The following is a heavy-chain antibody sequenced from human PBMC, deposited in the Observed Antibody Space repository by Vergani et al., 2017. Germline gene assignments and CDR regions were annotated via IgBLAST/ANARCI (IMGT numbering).Heavy chain of an antibody. CDR2: IYPGNSDT. D-gene: IGHD2-2*01. Sequence: EVQLVQSGAEVKKPGESLKISCKGSGYSFTSYWIGWVRQMPGKGLEWMGIIYPGNSDTRYSPSFQGQVTIPADKSISTVYLQWSSLKASDTAMSYCARLGGYCSSTSCPPHMDVWGKGTTVTVSS. J-gene: IGHJ6*03. CDR1: GYSFTSYW. CDR3: ARLGGYCSSTSCPPHMDV. V-gene: IGHV5-51*03.